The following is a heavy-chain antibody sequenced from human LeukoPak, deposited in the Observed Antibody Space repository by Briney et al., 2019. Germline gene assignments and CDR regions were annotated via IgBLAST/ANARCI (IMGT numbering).Heavy chain of an antibody. Sequence: ASVKVSCKASGYTFTSYDINWVRPATGQGLEWMGWMNPNRGNTGYAQKFQGRVTMTRNTSISTAYMELSSLRSEDTAVYYCARGLNIAAAGSNYWGQGTLVTVSS. J-gene: IGHJ4*02. D-gene: IGHD6-13*01. CDR2: MNPNRGNT. CDR3: ARGLNIAAAGSNY. CDR1: GYTFTSYD. V-gene: IGHV1-8*01.